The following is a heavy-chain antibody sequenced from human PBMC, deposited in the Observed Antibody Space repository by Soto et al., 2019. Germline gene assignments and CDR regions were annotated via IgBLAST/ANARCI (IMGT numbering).Heavy chain of an antibody. J-gene: IGHJ4*02. Sequence: EVQLVESGGGLVKPGGSLRLSCAASGFTFSNAWMNWVRQAPGKGLEWVGRIKSKTDGGTTDYAAPVKGRFTISRDDSKNTLYLQMNSLKIEDTAVYHCTTSGYNYVGFYDYWGQGPLVTVSS. CDR1: GFTFSNAW. V-gene: IGHV3-15*07. D-gene: IGHD5-12*01. CDR2: IKSKTDGGTT. CDR3: TTSGYNYVGFYDY.